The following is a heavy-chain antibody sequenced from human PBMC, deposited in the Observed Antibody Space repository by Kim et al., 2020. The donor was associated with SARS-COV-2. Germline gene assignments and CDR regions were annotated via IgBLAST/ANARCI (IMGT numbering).Heavy chain of an antibody. Sequence: SETLSLTCTVSGGSISSGGYYWSWIRQHPGKGLEWIGYIYYSGSTYYNPSLKSRVTISVDTSKNQFSLKLSSVTAADTAVYYCAREYGGPIGVFDYWGQGTLVTVSS. CDR1: GGSISSGGYY. D-gene: IGHD3-10*01. J-gene: IGHJ4*02. CDR3: AREYGGPIGVFDY. CDR2: IYYSGST. V-gene: IGHV4-31*03.